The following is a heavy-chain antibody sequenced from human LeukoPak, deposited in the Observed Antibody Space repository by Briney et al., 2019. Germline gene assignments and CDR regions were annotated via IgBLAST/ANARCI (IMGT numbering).Heavy chain of an antibody. CDR3: ARASTVTFDY. CDR1: GGSISSSSYY. V-gene: IGHV4-61*05. Sequence: SETLSLTCTVSGGSISSSSYYWGWIRQPPGKGLEWIGYIYYSGSTNYNPSLKSRVTISVDTSKNQFSLKLSSVTAADTAVYYCARASTVTFDYWGQGTLVTVSS. D-gene: IGHD4-17*01. CDR2: IYYSGST. J-gene: IGHJ4*02.